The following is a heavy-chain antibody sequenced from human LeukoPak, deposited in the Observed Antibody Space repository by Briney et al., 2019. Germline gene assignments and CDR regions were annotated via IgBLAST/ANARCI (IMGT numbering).Heavy chain of an antibody. Sequence: GASVKVSCKVSGYTLTELSMHWVRQATGQGLEWMGWMNPNSGNTNYAQKFQGRVTMTRNTSISTAYMELSSLTSEDTAVYFCARNGQQVRYFQHWGQGTLVTVSS. V-gene: IGHV1-8*01. D-gene: IGHD6-13*01. CDR2: MNPNSGNT. CDR1: GYTLTELS. J-gene: IGHJ1*01. CDR3: ARNGQQVRYFQH.